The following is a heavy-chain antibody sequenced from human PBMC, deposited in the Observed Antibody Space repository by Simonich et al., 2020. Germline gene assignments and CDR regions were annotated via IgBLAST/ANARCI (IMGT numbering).Heavy chain of an antibody. Sequence: EVQLVESGGGLVQPGGSLRLSCAASGFTFSSYWMRWVRQAPGEGLEWVANIKQDGSEKYYVDSVKGRFTSSRDNAKNSLYLQMNSLRAEDTAVYYCAREGIAARDAFDIWGQGTMVTVSS. V-gene: IGHV3-7*01. CDR3: AREGIAARDAFDI. J-gene: IGHJ3*02. CDR1: GFTFSSYW. CDR2: IKQDGSEK. D-gene: IGHD6-6*01.